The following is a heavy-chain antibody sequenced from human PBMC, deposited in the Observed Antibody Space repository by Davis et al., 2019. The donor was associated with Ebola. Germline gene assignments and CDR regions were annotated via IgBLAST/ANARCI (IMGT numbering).Heavy chain of an antibody. CDR3: AKSEWELPYYYYYMDV. V-gene: IGHV3-23*01. CDR1: GFTFSSYA. D-gene: IGHD1-26*01. CDR2: ISGSGGST. Sequence: GESLKISCAASGFTFSSYAMSWVRQAPGKGLEWVSAISGSGGSTYYADSVKGRFTISRDNSKNSLYLQMNSLRAEDTAVYYCAKSEWELPYYYYYMDVWGKGTTVTVSS. J-gene: IGHJ6*03.